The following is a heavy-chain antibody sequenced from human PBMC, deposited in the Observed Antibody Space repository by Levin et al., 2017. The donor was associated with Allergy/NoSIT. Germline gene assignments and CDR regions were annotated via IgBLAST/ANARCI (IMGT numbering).Heavy chain of an antibody. V-gene: IGHV4-59*01. CDR3: ARMYCSSTSCYAGMGLNWFDP. J-gene: IGHJ5*02. D-gene: IGHD2-2*01. CDR2: IYYSGST. Sequence: MPSETLSLTCTVSGGSISSYYWSWIRQPPGKGLEWIGYIYYSGSTNYNPSLKSRVTISVDTSKNQFSLKLSSVTAADTAVYYCARMYCSSTSCYAGMGLNWFDPWGQGTLVTVSS. CDR1: GGSISSYY.